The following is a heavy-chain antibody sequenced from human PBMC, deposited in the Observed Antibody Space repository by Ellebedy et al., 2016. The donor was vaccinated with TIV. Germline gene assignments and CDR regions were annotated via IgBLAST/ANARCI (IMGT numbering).Heavy chain of an antibody. D-gene: IGHD3-22*01. CDR1: GFTFSSYG. CDR2: IWYDGSNK. CDR3: ARSWYYYDSSETYYFDY. J-gene: IGHJ4*02. V-gene: IGHV3-33*01. Sequence: PGGSLRLSCAASGFTFSSYGMHWVRQAPGKGLEWVAVIWYDGSNKYYADSVKGRFTISRDNSKNTLYLQMNSLRAEDTAVYYCARSWYYYDSSETYYFDYWGQGTLVTVSS.